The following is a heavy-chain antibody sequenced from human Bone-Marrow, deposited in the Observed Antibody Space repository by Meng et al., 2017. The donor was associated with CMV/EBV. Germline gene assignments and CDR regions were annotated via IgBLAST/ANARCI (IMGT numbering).Heavy chain of an antibody. Sequence: GESLKISCAASEFTFSHYQMNWIRQTPGRGLEWVSYISNSGSSTYYADSVKGRFTISRDNAQDSLYLQMDSLTVEDTAVYYCATFNGWSFFFDYWGQGALVTVSS. J-gene: IGHJ4*02. CDR3: ATFNGWSFFFDY. CDR2: ISNSGSST. V-gene: IGHV3-48*03. D-gene: IGHD1-26*01. CDR1: EFTFSHYQ.